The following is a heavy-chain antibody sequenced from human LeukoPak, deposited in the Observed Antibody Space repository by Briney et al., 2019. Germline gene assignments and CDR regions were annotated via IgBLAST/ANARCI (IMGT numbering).Heavy chain of an antibody. CDR1: GFPFSTYS. CDR2: ITSTSDTI. CDR3: ASFPWDLRLT. J-gene: IGHJ4*02. Sequence: PGGSLRLSCVTSGFPFSTYSMNWVRQAPGKGLEWLSYITSTSDTIYYADSVKGRFTISRDNAKNSLYLQMNSLRAEDTAVYYCASFPWDLRLTWGQGTLVSVAS. V-gene: IGHV3-48*01. D-gene: IGHD4/OR15-4a*01.